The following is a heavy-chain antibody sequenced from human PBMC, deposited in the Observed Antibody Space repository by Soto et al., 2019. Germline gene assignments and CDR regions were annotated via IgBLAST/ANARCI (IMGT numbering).Heavy chain of an antibody. CDR2: INHSGST. J-gene: IGHJ4*02. D-gene: IGHD3-10*01. CDR1: GGSFSGYY. Sequence: SETLSLTCAVYGGSFSGYYWSWIRQPPGKGLEWIGEINHSGSTNYNPSLKSRVTISVDTSKNQFSLKLSSVTAADTAVYYCACHMVRGVIRYWGQGTLVTVSS. V-gene: IGHV4-34*01. CDR3: ACHMVRGVIRY.